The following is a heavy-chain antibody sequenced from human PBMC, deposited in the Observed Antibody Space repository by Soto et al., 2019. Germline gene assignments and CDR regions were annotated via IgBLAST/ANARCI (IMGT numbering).Heavy chain of an antibody. CDR1: GGSFSGYY. V-gene: IGHV4-34*01. CDR2: INHSGST. Sequence: QVQLQQWGAGLLKPSETLSLTCAVYGGSFSGYYWSWIRQPPGKGLEWIGEINHSGSTNYNPSLKSRATISVDTSKNQFSLKLSSVTAADTAVYYCARGNYDILTGYYQPFDYWGQGTLVTVSS. J-gene: IGHJ4*02. D-gene: IGHD3-9*01. CDR3: ARGNYDILTGYYQPFDY.